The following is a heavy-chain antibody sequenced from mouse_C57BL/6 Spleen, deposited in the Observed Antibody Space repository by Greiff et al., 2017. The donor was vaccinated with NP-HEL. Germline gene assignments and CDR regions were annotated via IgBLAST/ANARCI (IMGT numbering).Heavy chain of an antibody. D-gene: IGHD2-4*01. CDR1: GFTFSDYG. CDR3: ARRQYDYDEGAWFAY. CDR2: ISSGSSTI. Sequence: EVKVEESGGGLVKPGGSLKLSCAASGFTFSDYGMHWVRQAPEKGLEWVAYISSGSSTIYYADTVKGRFTISRDNAKNTLFLQMTSLRSEDTAMYYCARRQYDYDEGAWFAYWGQGTLVTVSA. V-gene: IGHV5-17*01. J-gene: IGHJ3*01.